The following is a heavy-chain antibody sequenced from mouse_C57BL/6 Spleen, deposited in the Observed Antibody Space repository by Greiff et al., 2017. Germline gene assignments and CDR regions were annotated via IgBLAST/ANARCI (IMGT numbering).Heavy chain of an antibody. CDR1: GYTFTDYY. Sequence: EVKLMESGPVLVKPGASVKMSCKASGYTFTDYYMNWVKQSHGKSLEWIGVINPYNGGTSYNQKFKGKATLTVDKSSSTAYMELNSLTSEDSAVYYCARLLTGTGYFDYWGQGTTLTVSS. J-gene: IGHJ2*01. D-gene: IGHD4-1*01. V-gene: IGHV1-19*01. CDR2: INPYNGGT. CDR3: ARLLTGTGYFDY.